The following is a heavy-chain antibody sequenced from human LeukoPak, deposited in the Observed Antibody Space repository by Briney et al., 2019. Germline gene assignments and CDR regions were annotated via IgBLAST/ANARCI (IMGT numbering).Heavy chain of an antibody. J-gene: IGHJ5*02. Sequence: PGGSLRLSCAASGFTFSSYSMNWVRQAPGKGLEWVSSISSSSSYIYYADSVKGRFTISRDNAKNSLYLQMNSLRAEDTAVYYCARGPGIAAAGTHWFDPWGQGTLVTVSS. D-gene: IGHD6-13*01. CDR2: ISSSSSYI. CDR3: ARGPGIAAAGTHWFDP. CDR1: GFTFSSYS. V-gene: IGHV3-21*01.